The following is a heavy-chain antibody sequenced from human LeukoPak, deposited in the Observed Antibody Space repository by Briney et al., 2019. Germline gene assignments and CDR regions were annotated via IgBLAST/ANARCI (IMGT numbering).Heavy chain of an antibody. CDR2: ISYDGSNK. Sequence: PGRSLRLSCAASGFTFSSYAMHWVRQAPGKGLEWVAVISYDGSNKYYADSVKGRFTISRDNSKNTLYLQMNGLRAEDTAVYYCARLSYSSGYASWGQGTLVTVSS. D-gene: IGHD3-22*01. J-gene: IGHJ4*02. CDR3: ARLSYSSGYAS. V-gene: IGHV3-30-3*01. CDR1: GFTFSSYA.